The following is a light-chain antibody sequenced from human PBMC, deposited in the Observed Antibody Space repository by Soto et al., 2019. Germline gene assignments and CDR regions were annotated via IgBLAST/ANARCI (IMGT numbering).Light chain of an antibody. Sequence: EIVMTQSQATLSVSPGEGATLSCRASQSVRTKLAWYQQKAGQAPRLLIYGASTRATGVSDRFSGSGSGTEYTLTISSLQSEDFAVYYCQQYDTWPSITFGQGTRLEIK. V-gene: IGKV3-15*01. J-gene: IGKJ5*01. CDR1: QSVRTK. CDR3: QQYDTWPSIT. CDR2: GAS.